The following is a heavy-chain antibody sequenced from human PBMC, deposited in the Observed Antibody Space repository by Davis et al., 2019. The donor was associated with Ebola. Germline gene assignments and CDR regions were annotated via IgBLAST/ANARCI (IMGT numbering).Heavy chain of an antibody. CDR1: GYTFTSSY. CDR3: ARVNHWSNAFDI. CDR2: INPSGGTT. V-gene: IGHV1-46*01. J-gene: IGHJ3*02. Sequence: ASVKVSCKASGYTFTSSYMHWVRQAPGQGLEWMGIINPSGGTTTYAQKFQGRVTMTRDTSTSTVYLELSSLRSEDTAVYYCARVNHWSNAFDIWGQGTMVTVSS. D-gene: IGHD1-1*01.